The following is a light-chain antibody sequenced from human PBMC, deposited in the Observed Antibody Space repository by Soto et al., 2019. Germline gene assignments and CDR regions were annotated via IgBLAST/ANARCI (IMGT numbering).Light chain of an antibody. Sequence: TQRRAGLAGCSRWRATLYCKTSQSVSSNLAWYQQKPGQAHRLLIYGASTRATGIPARFSGSGSGTEFTLTIRSLQSEDFAVSYGPQYHTWPAITFVLGTRLEIK. J-gene: IGKJ5*01. CDR1: QSVSSN. V-gene: IGKV3-15*01. CDR2: GAS. CDR3: PQYHTWPAIT.